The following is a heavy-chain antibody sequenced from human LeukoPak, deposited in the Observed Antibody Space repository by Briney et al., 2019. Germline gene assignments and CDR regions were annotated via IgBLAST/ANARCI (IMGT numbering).Heavy chain of an antibody. CDR3: ASGVPVTGRRVPYFDY. CDR2: IKQDGSEK. CDR1: GFTFSNYW. J-gene: IGHJ4*02. D-gene: IGHD6-19*01. Sequence: PGGSLRLSCAASGFTFSNYWMNWVRQAPGQGLEWVANIKQDGSEKYYVDSVKGRFTISRDNAKNSLYLQMNSLRAEDPAVYYCASGVPVTGRRVPYFDYWGQGTLVTVSS. V-gene: IGHV3-7*05.